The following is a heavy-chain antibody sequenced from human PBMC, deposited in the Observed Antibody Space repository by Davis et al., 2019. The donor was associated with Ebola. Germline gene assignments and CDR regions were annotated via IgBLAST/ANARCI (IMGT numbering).Heavy chain of an antibody. CDR3: ARDVGEWELLGGLDY. D-gene: IGHD1-26*01. Sequence: GESLKISCAASGFTFSTYGMHWVRQAPGKGLEWVALSWYDGSRQYYADSVKGRFTISRDNSKNTLYLQMNSLRAEDTAVYYCARDVGEWELLGGLDYWGQGTLVTVSS. J-gene: IGHJ4*02. V-gene: IGHV3-33*01. CDR2: SWYDGSRQ. CDR1: GFTFSTYG.